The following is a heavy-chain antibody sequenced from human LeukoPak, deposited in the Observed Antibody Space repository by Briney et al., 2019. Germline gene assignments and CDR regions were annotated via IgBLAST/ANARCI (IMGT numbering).Heavy chain of an antibody. CDR1: GFTFNTYS. CDR3: ARGRGYCTGVSCDIDY. J-gene: IGHJ4*02. Sequence: GGSLRLSCAASGFTFNTYSMNWVRQAPGKGLEWVSNIISRGDTTHYADSVKGRFTISRDNAKNSLFLQLNGLRAEDTAVYYCARGRGYCTGVSCDIDYWGQGTLVTVSS. CDR2: IISRGDTT. V-gene: IGHV3-48*04. D-gene: IGHD2-8*02.